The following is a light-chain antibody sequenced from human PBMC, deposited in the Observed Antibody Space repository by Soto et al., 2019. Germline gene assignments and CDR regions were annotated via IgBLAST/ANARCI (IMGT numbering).Light chain of an antibody. V-gene: IGKV3-20*01. J-gene: IGKJ1*01. CDR3: QQYGSSLPT. CDR1: QSVTSNY. CDR2: GAS. Sequence: EIVLTQSPGTLSLSPGERATLSCRASQSVTSNYVAWYQQKLGQTPRLLIHGASSRATGVPDRFSGSGSGTDVTLTIHRLEPEDFAVYYCQQYGSSLPTFGQGTKVEIK.